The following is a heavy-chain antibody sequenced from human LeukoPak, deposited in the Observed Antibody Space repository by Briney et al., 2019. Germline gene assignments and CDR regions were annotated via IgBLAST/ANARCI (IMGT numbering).Heavy chain of an antibody. V-gene: IGHV3-23*01. D-gene: IGHD6-19*01. CDR3: AKGWSRGWLDY. Sequence: PGGSLRLSCAASGFTFNSYAMSWVRQAPGKGLEWVSTISDGGDTTHHTDSVKGRFTMSRDNSKNTLYLQMNTLRAEDTAVYYCAKGWSRGWLDYWGQGTLVTVSA. CDR1: GFTFNSYA. J-gene: IGHJ4*02. CDR2: ISDGGDTT.